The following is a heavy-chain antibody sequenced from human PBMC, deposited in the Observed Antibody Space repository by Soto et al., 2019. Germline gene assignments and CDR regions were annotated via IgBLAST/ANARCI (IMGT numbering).Heavy chain of an antibody. CDR2: IYHSGST. CDR1: GGSISSSNW. Sequence: SETLSLTCAVSGGSISSSNWWSWVRQPPGKGLEWIGEIYHSGSTNYNPSLKSRVTISVDESKNQFSLKLSSVTAADTAVYYCARDPTYYDSSGYLRSYGMDVWGQGTTDTVSS. D-gene: IGHD3-22*01. V-gene: IGHV4-4*02. CDR3: ARDPTYYDSSGYLRSYGMDV. J-gene: IGHJ6*02.